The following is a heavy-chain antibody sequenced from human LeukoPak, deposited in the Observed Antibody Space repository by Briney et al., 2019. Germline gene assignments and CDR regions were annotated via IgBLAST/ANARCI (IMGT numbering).Heavy chain of an antibody. V-gene: IGHV3-9*01. CDR3: AKSLYIVVVPAAFDY. J-gene: IGHJ4*02. CDR1: GFTFDDYA. CDR2: ISWDSGSI. D-gene: IGHD2-2*01. Sequence: PGGSLRLSCAASGFTFDDYAMRWLRHAPGEGLEWVSGISWDSGSIGYADSVKGRFTITRNNAKNSLYLQMNSQRAEDTALYYCAKSLYIVVVPAAFDYWGRGTLVTVSS.